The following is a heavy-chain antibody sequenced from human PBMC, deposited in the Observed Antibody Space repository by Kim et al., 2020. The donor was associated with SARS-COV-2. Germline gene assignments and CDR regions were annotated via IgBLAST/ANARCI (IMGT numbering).Heavy chain of an antibody. D-gene: IGHD2-2*01. CDR1: GDSISSGNW. CDR2: IAYGGHV. V-gene: IGHV4-4*02. Sequence: SETLSLTCTVSGDSISSGNWWTCVRQSPGKGLEWIGEIAYGGHVHYNPSLRSRVTISMDSSNNQFSLSLDSVTAADTAVYFCAKILGVCSGTSCY. CDR3: AKILGVCSGTSCY. J-gene: IGHJ4*03.